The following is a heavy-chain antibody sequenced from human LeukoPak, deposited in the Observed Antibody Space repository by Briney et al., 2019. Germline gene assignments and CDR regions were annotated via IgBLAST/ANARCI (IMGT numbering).Heavy chain of an antibody. CDR2: IMHDGSER. CDR3: GRVISGAIDY. D-gene: IGHD2-15*01. J-gene: IGHJ4*02. V-gene: IGHV3-7*01. Sequence: GGSLRLSCAASGFIFGGYAMSWVRQAPGKGLEWVANIMHDGSERFYVDSVRGRFTISKDNDENSMYLQMDSLSAEDTAVYYCGRVISGAIDYWGQGTLVTVSS. CDR1: GFIFGGYA.